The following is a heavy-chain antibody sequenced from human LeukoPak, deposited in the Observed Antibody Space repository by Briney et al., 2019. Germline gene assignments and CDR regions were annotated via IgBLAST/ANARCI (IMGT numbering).Heavy chain of an antibody. CDR2: VNSGGSGT. V-gene: IGHV3-74*01. CDR1: GFIVSGDF. CDR3: AASLGPLTEY. Sequence: GGSLRLSCAASGFIVSGDFMSWVRQTPGKGLVWVSRVNSGGSGTSYADSVEGRFTISRDNAKNTLHLQMNSLRAEDTAVYYCAASLGPLTEYWGQGTLVTVSS. D-gene: IGHD7-27*01. J-gene: IGHJ4*02.